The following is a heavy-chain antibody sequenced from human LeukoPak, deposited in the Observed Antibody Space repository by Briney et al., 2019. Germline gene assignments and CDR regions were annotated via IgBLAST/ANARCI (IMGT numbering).Heavy chain of an antibody. D-gene: IGHD6-19*01. CDR2: INPNSGGT. V-gene: IGHV1-2*02. Sequence: ASVKVSCKASGYTFTGYYMHWVRQAPGQGREWMGWINPNSGGTNYAQKFQGRVTMTRDTSNSTAYMELSRMRSDDTAVYHCTAYSSLGYWGQGTLVTVSS. CDR3: TAYSSLGY. J-gene: IGHJ4*02. CDR1: GYTFTGYY.